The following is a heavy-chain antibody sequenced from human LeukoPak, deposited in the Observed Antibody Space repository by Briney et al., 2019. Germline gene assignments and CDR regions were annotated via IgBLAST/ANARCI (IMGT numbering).Heavy chain of an antibody. CDR2: MKCKTDGGTT. Sequence: GGSLRLFCAAWGLTFSNAWMSWARQARGKGLECVVRMKCKTDGGTTDYDEPVKGRFTISRDDSKNPLYLQMNSLKTEDTAVYYCTTDVTEYCSGGSWTPGYWGQGTLVTVSP. CDR3: TTDVTEYCSGGSWTPGY. J-gene: IGHJ4*02. V-gene: IGHV3-15*01. D-gene: IGHD2-15*01. CDR1: GLTFSNAW.